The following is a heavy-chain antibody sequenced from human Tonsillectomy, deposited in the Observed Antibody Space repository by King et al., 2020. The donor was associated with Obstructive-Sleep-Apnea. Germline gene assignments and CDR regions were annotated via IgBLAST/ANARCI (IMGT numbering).Heavy chain of an antibody. Sequence: VQLVESGGGLVQPGRSLRLSCAASGFTFDDYAMHWVRQTPGKGLEWVSGINWNSGNIAYADSVKGRFTISRDNAKNSLYLQMNSLRAGDTALYYCVKDRAGGVPDAFDIWGQGTMVTVSS. CDR3: VKDRAGGVPDAFDI. J-gene: IGHJ3*02. CDR2: INWNSGNI. V-gene: IGHV3-9*01. CDR1: GFTFDDYA. D-gene: IGHD3-16*01.